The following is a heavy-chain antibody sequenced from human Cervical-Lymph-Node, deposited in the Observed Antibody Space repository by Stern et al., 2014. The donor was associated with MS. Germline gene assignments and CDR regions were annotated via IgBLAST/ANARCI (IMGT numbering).Heavy chain of an antibody. V-gene: IGHV3-30-3*01. J-gene: IGHJ6*02. D-gene: IGHD6-19*01. Sequence: DQLVESGGGVVQPGRSLRISCVASGFTFSSYAMHWVRQAPGKGLEWGALISYDGSSKFYADSVKGRFTISRDNSDNTLHLQMSSLRSEDTAVYYCARVVVNTGWFYFYYGMDVWGQGTTVTVSS. CDR3: ARVVVNTGWFYFYYGMDV. CDR1: GFTFSSYA. CDR2: ISYDGSSK.